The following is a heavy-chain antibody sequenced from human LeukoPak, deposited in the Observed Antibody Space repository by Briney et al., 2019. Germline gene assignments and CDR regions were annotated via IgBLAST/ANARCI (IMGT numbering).Heavy chain of an antibody. Sequence: GVSLRLSCAASGFNFTEAWMTWVRQTPGKGLEWVSSISSSSSYIYYADSVKGRFTISRDNAKNSLYLQMNSLRAEDTAVYYCARAEYSSGWYYFDYWGQGTLVTVSS. CDR1: GFNFTEAW. CDR2: ISSSSSYI. D-gene: IGHD6-19*01. J-gene: IGHJ4*02. CDR3: ARAEYSSGWYYFDY. V-gene: IGHV3-21*01.